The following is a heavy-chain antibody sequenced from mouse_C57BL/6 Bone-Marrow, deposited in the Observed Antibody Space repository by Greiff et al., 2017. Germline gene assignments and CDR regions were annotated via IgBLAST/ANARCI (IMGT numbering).Heavy chain of an antibody. Sequence: QVQLQQSGPELVKPGASVKISCKASGYSFTSYYIHWVKQRPGQGLEWIGWIYPGSGNTKYNEKFKGKATLTADTSSSTAYMQLSSLTSEDSAVYYCARLDGHYFDYWGQGTTLTVSS. D-gene: IGHD2-3*01. CDR2: IYPGSGNT. CDR1: GYSFTSYY. V-gene: IGHV1-66*01. J-gene: IGHJ2*01. CDR3: ARLDGHYFDY.